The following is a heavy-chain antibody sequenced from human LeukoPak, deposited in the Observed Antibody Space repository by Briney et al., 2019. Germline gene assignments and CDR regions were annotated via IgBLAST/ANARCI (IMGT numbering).Heavy chain of an antibody. CDR2: ISSSSSTI. J-gene: IGHJ5*02. CDR1: GFTFSSYS. V-gene: IGHV3-48*02. CDR3: ARAKVAATLWFDP. D-gene: IGHD2-15*01. Sequence: GGSLRLSCAASGFTFSSYSMNWVRQAPGKGLEWVSYISSSSSTIYYADSVKGRFTISRDNAKNSLYPQMNSLRDEDTAVYYCARAKVAATLWFDPRGQGTLVTVSS.